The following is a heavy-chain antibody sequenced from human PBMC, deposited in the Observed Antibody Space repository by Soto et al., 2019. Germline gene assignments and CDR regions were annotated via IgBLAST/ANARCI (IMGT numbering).Heavy chain of an antibody. Sequence: GGSLRLSCAASGFTFRTYGMHWVRQAPGKGLEWLAVISSNGINKYYADSVKGRFTISRDNSRDTLFLQTNSLRGEDTAIYYCAKVIRADSTSSNFYYYSGLDVWGQGTTVTVSS. CDR2: ISSNGINK. D-gene: IGHD6-6*01. CDR3: AKVIRADSTSSNFYYYSGLDV. V-gene: IGHV3-30*18. J-gene: IGHJ6*02. CDR1: GFTFRTYG.